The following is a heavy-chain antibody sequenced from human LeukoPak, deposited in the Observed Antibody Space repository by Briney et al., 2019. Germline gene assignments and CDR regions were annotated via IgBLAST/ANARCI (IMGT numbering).Heavy chain of an antibody. CDR1: GFSFSSYV. CDR3: ARDMECSGTTCYSDGVDV. D-gene: IGHD2-2*01. Sequence: PGGSLRLSCAASGFSFSSYVIHWVRQAPGTGLEWVAVIWYDGSNKYYAESVKGRFIISRDNSKNIVYLQMNSLRTDDTAVYFCARDMECSGTTCYSDGVDVWGQGTTVTVSS. J-gene: IGHJ6*02. CDR2: IWYDGSNK. V-gene: IGHV3-33*01.